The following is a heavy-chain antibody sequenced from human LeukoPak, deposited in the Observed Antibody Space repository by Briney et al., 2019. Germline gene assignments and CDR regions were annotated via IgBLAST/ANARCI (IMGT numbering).Heavy chain of an antibody. CDR3: AKVSTIIEAGLRYFDL. CDR1: GFSFSSYA. CDR2: ISDSGGNS. V-gene: IGHV3-23*01. D-gene: IGHD6-19*01. J-gene: IGHJ2*01. Sequence: GGSLRLSCAASGFSFSSYAMIWVRQAPGKGLEWVSSISDSGGNSFYIDSVKGRFTISRDDSKNTLYLQVNSLRAEDTALYYCAKVSTIIEAGLRYFDLWGRGTLVTVSS.